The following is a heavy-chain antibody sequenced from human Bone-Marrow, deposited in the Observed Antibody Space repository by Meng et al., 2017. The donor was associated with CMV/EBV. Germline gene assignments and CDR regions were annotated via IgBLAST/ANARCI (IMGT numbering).Heavy chain of an antibody. CDR3: ARVVTIFGVVTVHLHTLVYFDY. D-gene: IGHD3-3*01. CDR2: IYTDDTT. J-gene: IGHJ4*02. V-gene: IGHV3-53*01. Sequence: GESLKISCAGSIFPVSDNYMSWVRQAPGKGLEWVSIIYTDDTTFYADSVKGRFTISRDNYNNTLYLQMNSLRAEDTAVYYCARVVTIFGVVTVHLHTLVYFDYWGQGTLVTVSS. CDR1: IFPVSDNY.